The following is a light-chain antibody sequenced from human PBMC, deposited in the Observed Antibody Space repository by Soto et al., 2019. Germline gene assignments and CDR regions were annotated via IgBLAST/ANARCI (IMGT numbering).Light chain of an antibody. CDR1: QDIDNY. CDR2: DAA. V-gene: IGKV1-33*01. J-gene: IGKJ2*01. CDR3: QQYDDLPYT. Sequence: DVQLTQSPSSLSAFVGARITITCQASQDIDNYLNWFQQKVGEAPKLLINDAAELEAGVPSRFGGSGSGTEFTLIISSLQPEDTAAYYCQQYDDLPYTFGQGTKVDIK.